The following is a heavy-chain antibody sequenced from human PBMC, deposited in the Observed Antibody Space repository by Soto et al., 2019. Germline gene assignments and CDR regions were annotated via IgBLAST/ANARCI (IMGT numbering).Heavy chain of an antibody. CDR3: VASLAASGLNWLDP. CDR2: IFANGHA. CDR1: GGSISEKY. J-gene: IGHJ5*02. D-gene: IGHD6-13*01. V-gene: IGHV4-4*07. Sequence: SETLSLTCIVSGGSISEKYWNWVRQPPGKGLEWIGLIFANGHADYNPSLKSRVTMSVDASKNQFSLRLTSMTAADTAVYYCVASLAASGLNWLDPWGRGTLVTVSS.